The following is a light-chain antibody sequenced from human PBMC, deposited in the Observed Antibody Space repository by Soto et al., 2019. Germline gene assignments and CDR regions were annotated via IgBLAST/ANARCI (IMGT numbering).Light chain of an antibody. CDR1: QSVSSK. CDR2: DAS. J-gene: IGKJ2*01. V-gene: IGKV3-20*01. Sequence: EIVMTQSPGTLSVSPGERVTLSCRASQSVSSKLVWYQRKPGQTPRLLIYDASTRATGMPGRFTGSGSGTDFTLTISRLEPEDFEVYCCEQYGASPYNLGRGTKVDIK. CDR3: EQYGASPYN.